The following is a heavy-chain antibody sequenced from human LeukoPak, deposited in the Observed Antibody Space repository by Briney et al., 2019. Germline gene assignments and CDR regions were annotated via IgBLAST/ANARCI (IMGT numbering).Heavy chain of an antibody. CDR3: AKGGLQNYYYYYMDV. CDR1: RFTFSSYG. V-gene: IGHV3-33*06. CDR2: IWYDGSNK. D-gene: IGHD5-18*01. Sequence: GGSLRLSCAASRFTFSSYGMHWVRQAPGKGLEWVAVIWYDGSNKYYADSVKGRFTISRDNSKNALYLQMNSLRAEDTAVYYCAKGGLQNYYYYYMDVWGKGTTVTVSS. J-gene: IGHJ6*03.